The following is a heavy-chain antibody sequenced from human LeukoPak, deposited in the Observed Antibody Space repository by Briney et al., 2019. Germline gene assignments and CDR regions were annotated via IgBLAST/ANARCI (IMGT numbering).Heavy chain of an antibody. D-gene: IGHD3-16*01. Sequence: SQTLSLTCTVSGGSISSGSHYYQWIRQHPGKGLEWIGYIYYTGITSYNPSLKSRVTMSVDTSMNQVSLKVTSLTAADTAVYYCAASSGVTLGRFWGQGALVTVSS. CDR3: AASSGVTLGRF. CDR2: IYYTGIT. J-gene: IGHJ4*02. V-gene: IGHV4-31*03. CDR1: GGSISSGSHY.